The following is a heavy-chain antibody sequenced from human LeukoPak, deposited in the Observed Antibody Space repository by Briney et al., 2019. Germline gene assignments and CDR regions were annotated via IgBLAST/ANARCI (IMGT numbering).Heavy chain of an antibody. D-gene: IGHD3-10*01. CDR1: GGTFSSYA. CDR2: IIPIFGTA. Sequence: EASVKVSCKASGGTFSSYAISWVRQAPGQGLEWMGGIIPIFGTANDAQKFQGRVTITADESTSTAYMELSSLRSEDTAVYYCAASMVRGVYDYWGQGTLVIVSS. CDR3: AASMVRGVYDY. V-gene: IGHV1-69*01. J-gene: IGHJ4*02.